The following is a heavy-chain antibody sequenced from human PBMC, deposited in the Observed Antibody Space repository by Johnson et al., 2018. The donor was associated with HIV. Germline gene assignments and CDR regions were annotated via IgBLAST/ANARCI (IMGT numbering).Heavy chain of an antibody. J-gene: IGHJ3*02. CDR3: TTDGRDWVVGATRDVCDI. CDR1: GFTVSSNY. Sequence: VQLVESGGGLVQPGGSLRLSCAASGFTVSSNYMSWVRQAPGKGLEWVSVIYSGGSTYYADSVKGRFTISRDNSKNTLYLQMNSLRAEDTAVEYFTTDGRDWVVGATRDVCDIWGQGKMVTVSS. CDR2: IYSGGST. D-gene: IGHD1-26*01. V-gene: IGHV3-66*01.